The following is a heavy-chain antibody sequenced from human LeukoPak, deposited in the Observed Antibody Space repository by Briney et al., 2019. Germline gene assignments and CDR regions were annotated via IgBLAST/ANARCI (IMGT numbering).Heavy chain of an antibody. D-gene: IGHD1-26*01. CDR3: AFSSYYLQGNYYYMDV. Sequence: ASVKVSCKASGYTFTYFYIHWVRQAPGQGLEWMGWINPNSGGTNYAQKFQGRVTMTRDTSISTAYMDLSRLRSDDTAVYYCAFSSYYLQGNYYYMDVWGKGTTVTVSS. CDR1: GYTFTYFY. CDR2: INPNSGGT. V-gene: IGHV1-2*02. J-gene: IGHJ6*03.